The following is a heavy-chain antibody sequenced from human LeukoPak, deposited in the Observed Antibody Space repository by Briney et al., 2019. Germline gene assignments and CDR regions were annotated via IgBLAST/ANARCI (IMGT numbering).Heavy chain of an antibody. CDR2: IYYSGST. V-gene: IGHV4-39*01. D-gene: IGHD3-3*01. J-gene: IGHJ4*02. Sequence: SETLSLTCTVSGDSISSSTYYWGWIRQPPGKGLEWIGSIYYSGSTYYNPSLKSRVTISVDTSKNQFSLKLRSVSDADTAVYYCARQGDFWSGYPSDYWGQGTLVTVSS. CDR3: ARQGDFWSGYPSDY. CDR1: GDSISSSTYY.